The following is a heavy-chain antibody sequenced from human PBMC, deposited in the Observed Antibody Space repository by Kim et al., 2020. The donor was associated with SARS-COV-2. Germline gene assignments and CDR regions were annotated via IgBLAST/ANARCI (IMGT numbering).Heavy chain of an antibody. CDR2: GST. J-gene: IGHJ4*02. CDR3: ARGSLAGSL. Sequence: GSTNSNPSLKSRVTISVDTSKNQFSLKLSSVTAADTAVYYCARGSLAGSLWGQGTLVTVSS. D-gene: IGHD6-13*01. V-gene: IGHV4-34*01.